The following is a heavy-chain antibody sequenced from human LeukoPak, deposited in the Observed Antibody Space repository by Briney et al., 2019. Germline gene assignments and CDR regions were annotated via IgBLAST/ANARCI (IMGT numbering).Heavy chain of an antibody. Sequence: GGSLGLSCAASGFNFANHAMSWVRQTAGKGLEWVSAISGGGDITYYADSVKGRFTISRDNSKDTLFLQMHSLRPGDTAVYYCVREDTPATANYWGQGTLVTISS. J-gene: IGHJ4*02. CDR2: ISGGGDIT. CDR3: VREDTPATANY. D-gene: IGHD2-21*02. V-gene: IGHV3-23*01. CDR1: GFNFANHA.